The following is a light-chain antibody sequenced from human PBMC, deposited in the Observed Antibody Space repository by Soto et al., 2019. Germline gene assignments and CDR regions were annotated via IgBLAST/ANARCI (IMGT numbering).Light chain of an antibody. V-gene: IGKV3-20*01. J-gene: IGKJ2*01. CDR3: QQYGSSPYT. CDR2: GVS. CDR1: QSVSNSY. Sequence: EIVLTQSPGTLSLSPGERATLSCRASQSVSNSYLAWYQQKPGQAPRLLIYGVSSRATGIPDRFSGSGSGRDVTHTINRLEPEDFAVYFCQQYGSSPYTFGQGTKLEIK.